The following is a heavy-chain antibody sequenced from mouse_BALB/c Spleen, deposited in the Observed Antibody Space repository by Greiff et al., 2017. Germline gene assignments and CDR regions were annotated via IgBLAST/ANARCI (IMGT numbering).Heavy chain of an antibody. V-gene: IGHV3-8*02. Sequence: DVKLVESGPSLVKPSQTLSLTCSVTGDSITSGYWNWIRKFPGNKLEYMGYISYSGSTYYNPSLKSRISITRDTSKNQYYLQLNSVTTEDTATYYCASDDGYPFTPMDYWGQGTSVTVSS. CDR1: GDSITSGY. CDR2: ISYSGST. CDR3: ASDDGYPFTPMDY. J-gene: IGHJ4*01. D-gene: IGHD2-3*01.